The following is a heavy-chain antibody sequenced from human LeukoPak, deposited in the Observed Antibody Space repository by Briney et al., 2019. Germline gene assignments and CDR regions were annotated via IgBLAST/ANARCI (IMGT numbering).Heavy chain of an antibody. D-gene: IGHD3-3*01. Sequence: SETLSLTCTVSGGSISSSSYYWGWIRQPPGKGLEWIGSIYYSGSTYYNPSLKSRVTISVDTSKNQFSLKLSSVTAADTAVYYCASTKRFLPGYWGQGTLVTVSS. CDR1: GGSISSSSYY. J-gene: IGHJ4*02. CDR3: ASTKRFLPGY. V-gene: IGHV4-39*07. CDR2: IYYSGST.